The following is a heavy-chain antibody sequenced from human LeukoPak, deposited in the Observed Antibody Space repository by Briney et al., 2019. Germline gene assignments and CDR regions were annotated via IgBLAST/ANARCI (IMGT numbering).Heavy chain of an antibody. CDR2: INHSGST. J-gene: IGHJ4*02. V-gene: IGHV4-34*01. D-gene: IGHD3-9*01. CDR3: ARQYYDILTGYYKVDYFDY. Sequence: SETLSLTCAVYGGSFSGYYWSWIRQPPGKGLEWIGEINHSGSTNYNPSLKSRVTISVDTSKNQFSLKLSSVTAADTAVYYCARQYYDILTGYYKVDYFDYWGQGTLVTVSS. CDR1: GGSFSGYY.